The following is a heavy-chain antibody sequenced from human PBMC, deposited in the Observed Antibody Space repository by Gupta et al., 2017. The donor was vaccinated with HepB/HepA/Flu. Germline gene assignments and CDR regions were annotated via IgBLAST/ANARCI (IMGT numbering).Heavy chain of an antibody. CDR1: DFTFGSYA. CDR3: ATWWAVTTNY. CDR2: ISSSGGTI. J-gene: IGHJ4*02. D-gene: IGHD4-17*01. Sequence: EVQLVESGRALAPPGGSLTLSCPVSDFTFGSYAMNWVRQAPGKGLEWISYISSSGGTIYYADSVKGRFTNCRDNAKNALYLQMNSLRAEDTAVYYCATWWAVTTNYWGQGTLVTVSS. V-gene: IGHV3-48*03.